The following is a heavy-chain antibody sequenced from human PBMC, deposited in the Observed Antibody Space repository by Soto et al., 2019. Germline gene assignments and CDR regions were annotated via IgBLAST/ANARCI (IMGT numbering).Heavy chain of an antibody. Sequence: SETLSLTCTVSGGSVSSGSYYWSWIRQPPGQGLEWIGYIYYSGSTNYNPSLKSRVTISVDTSKNQFSLKLSSVTAADTAVYYCARERRGGYYDILTGYSGWFDPWGQGTLVTVSS. J-gene: IGHJ5*02. CDR1: GGSVSSGSYY. CDR2: IYYSGST. D-gene: IGHD3-9*01. CDR3: ARERRGGYYDILTGYSGWFDP. V-gene: IGHV4-61*01.